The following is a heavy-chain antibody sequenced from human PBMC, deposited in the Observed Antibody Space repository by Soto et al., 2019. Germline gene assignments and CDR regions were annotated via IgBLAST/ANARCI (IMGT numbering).Heavy chain of an antibody. V-gene: IGHV3-73*01. J-gene: IGHJ6*02. CDR2: IRSKANNYAA. CDR1: GFTFSASA. Sequence: GSLRLSCATSGFTFSASAMHWVRQASGKGLEWVGHIRSKANNYAAAYAASVKGRFTISRDDSKNTAYLQMNSLKTEDTAVYYCTRHLMDVWDQGTTVTVSS. CDR3: TRHLMDV.